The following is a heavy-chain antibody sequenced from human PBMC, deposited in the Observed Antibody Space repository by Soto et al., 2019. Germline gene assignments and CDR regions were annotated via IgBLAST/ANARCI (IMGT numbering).Heavy chain of an antibody. V-gene: IGHV3-23*01. CDR3: AKPAMTAIPYYFDY. CDR1: GFTFSYSA. Sequence: GGSLRLSCAASGFTFSYSAMSWVRQAPGKRLEWVSSISGSGGSTYYADSVKGRFTISRDNSKNTLFLQMNSLRAEDTAVYYCAKPAMTAIPYYFDYWGQGTLVTVSS. J-gene: IGHJ4*02. CDR2: ISGSGGST. D-gene: IGHD2-21*02.